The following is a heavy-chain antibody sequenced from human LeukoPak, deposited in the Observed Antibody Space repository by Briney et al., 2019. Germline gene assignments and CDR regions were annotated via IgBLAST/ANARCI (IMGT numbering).Heavy chain of an antibody. J-gene: IGHJ6*02. CDR2: IYYSGST. V-gene: IGHV4-59*08. CDR1: GGSISSYY. CDR3: ARLRYHYDSSGLYYYGMDV. D-gene: IGHD3-22*01. Sequence: PSETLSLTCTVSGGSISSYYWSWIRQPPGKGLEWIGYIYYSGSTNYNPSLKSRVTISVDTSKNQFSLKLSSVTAADTAVYYCARLRYHYDSSGLYYYGMDVWGQGTTVTVSS.